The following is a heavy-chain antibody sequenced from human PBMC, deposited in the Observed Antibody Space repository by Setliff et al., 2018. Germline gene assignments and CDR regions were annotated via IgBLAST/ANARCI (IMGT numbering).Heavy chain of an antibody. CDR1: GASISSRY. CDR3: ARGSTGAYDP. CDR2: VHYNGET. J-gene: IGHJ5*02. D-gene: IGHD7-27*01. Sequence: PSETLSLTCTVSGASISSRYWSWIRQAPGKGLQWIAYVHYNGETNYNPSLKSRVLISVDTSKNQLSLRVTSVTAADTAVYYCARGSTGAYDPWGQGTLVTVSS. V-gene: IGHV4-59*11.